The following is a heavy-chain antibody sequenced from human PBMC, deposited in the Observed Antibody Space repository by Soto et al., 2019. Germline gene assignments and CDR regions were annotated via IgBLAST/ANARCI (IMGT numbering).Heavy chain of an antibody. CDR2: INPNSGGT. Sequence: QVQLVQSGAEVKKPGASVKVSCKASGYTFTAYYMHWVRQAPGQGLEWMGWINPNSGGTYHAQNFQGRVNMTRDTSTTTAYIELASLRSDDTAVYYCARGGGRGYNELDPWGHGTLVIVSS. D-gene: IGHD5-12*01. CDR3: ARGGGRGYNELDP. V-gene: IGHV1-2*02. J-gene: IGHJ5*02. CDR1: GYTFTAYY.